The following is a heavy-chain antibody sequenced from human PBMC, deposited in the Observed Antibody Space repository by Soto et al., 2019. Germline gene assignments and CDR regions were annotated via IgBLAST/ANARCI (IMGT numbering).Heavy chain of an antibody. D-gene: IGHD3-22*01. J-gene: IGHJ5*02. CDR3: ARGINYYDSSGDSWFDP. Sequence: PSETLSLTCTVSGGSISSGDYYWSWIRQPPGKGLEWIGYIYYSGSTYYNPSLKSRVTISVDTSKNQFSLKLSSVTAADTAVYYCARGINYYDSSGDSWFDPRAQRTLVTGSS. CDR2: IYYSGST. V-gene: IGHV4-30-4*01. CDR1: GGSISSGDYY.